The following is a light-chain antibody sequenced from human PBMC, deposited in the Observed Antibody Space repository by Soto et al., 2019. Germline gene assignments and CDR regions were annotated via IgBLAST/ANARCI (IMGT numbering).Light chain of an antibody. Sequence: QSVLTQPPSVSGAPGQRVTISCTGSSSNIGAGYDVHWYQQLPGTAPKLLIYGNTNRPSGVPDRFSGSKSGTSASLAITGLRAEEEADYYCQSYDRSLSGAVFGGGTQLTVL. CDR1: SSNIGAGYD. J-gene: IGLJ7*01. CDR3: QSYDRSLSGAV. CDR2: GNT. V-gene: IGLV1-40*01.